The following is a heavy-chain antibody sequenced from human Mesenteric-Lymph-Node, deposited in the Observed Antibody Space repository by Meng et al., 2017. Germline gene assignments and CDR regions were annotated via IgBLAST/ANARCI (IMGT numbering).Heavy chain of an antibody. Sequence: ASVKVSCKASGYTFTSYCIDWVRQAPGQGLEWMGWISAYNGNTNNAQKFQDRVTMTTDTPTSTAYMELRNLRSDDTAVYYCARDIGFGDYGRYAYWGQGTLVTVSS. CDR3: ARDIGFGDYGRYAY. D-gene: IGHD4-17*01. CDR1: GYTFTSYC. CDR2: ISAYNGNT. V-gene: IGHV1-18*01. J-gene: IGHJ4*02.